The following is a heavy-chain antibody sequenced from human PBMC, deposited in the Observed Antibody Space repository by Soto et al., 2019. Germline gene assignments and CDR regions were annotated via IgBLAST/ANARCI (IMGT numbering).Heavy chain of an antibody. D-gene: IGHD6-19*01. V-gene: IGHV4-59*01. J-gene: IGHJ4*02. Sequence: KGLEWIGYIYYSGSTNYNPSLKSRVTISVDTSKNQFSLKLSSVTAADTAVYYCASFIAVAGTGFDYWGQGTLVTVSS. CDR2: IYYSGST. CDR3: ASFIAVAGTGFDY.